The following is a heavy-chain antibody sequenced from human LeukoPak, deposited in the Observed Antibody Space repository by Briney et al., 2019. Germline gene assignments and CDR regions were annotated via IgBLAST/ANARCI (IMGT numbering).Heavy chain of an antibody. D-gene: IGHD2-15*01. CDR3: ATHLSAGRPAFDI. V-gene: IGHV4-59*08. Sequence: KPSETLSLTCTVSGGSISNYYCSWIRQPPGKGREWSGYIYYSSSTTYTPSLKSRVTISLDPSAHQFSLKLSSVSPADTALYYCATHLSAGRPAFDIWGQGTMVAVSS. J-gene: IGHJ3*02. CDR1: GGSISNYY. CDR2: IYYSSST.